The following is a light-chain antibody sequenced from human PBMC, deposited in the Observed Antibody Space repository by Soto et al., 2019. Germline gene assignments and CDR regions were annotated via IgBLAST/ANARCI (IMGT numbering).Light chain of an antibody. CDR3: QQYNNWPPIN. CDR2: GAS. Sequence: EIVMAQSPATLSVSPGEMANLSWSASQSVRRNIAWYQQKPGQARRLLIYGASTRATGIPARFSGSGSGTEFTLTISSLQSEDFAVYYCQQYNNWPPINFGQGTRLEIK. J-gene: IGKJ5*01. V-gene: IGKV3-15*01. CDR1: QSVRRN.